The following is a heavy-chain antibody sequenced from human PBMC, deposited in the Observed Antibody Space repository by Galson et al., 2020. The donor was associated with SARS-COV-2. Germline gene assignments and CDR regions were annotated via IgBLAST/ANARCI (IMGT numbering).Heavy chain of an antibody. Sequence: GSLRLSCAASGFTFDGYAMTWVRQAPGKGLEWVSTISGSGGSTYYADSVKGRFTISRDNSKNTLYLQMNSLRAEDTAVFYCAKGRGYCSGGSCYQGGAFDIWGRGTMVTVSS. CDR1: GFTFDGYA. CDR3: AKGRGYCSGGSCYQGGAFDI. CDR2: ISGSGGST. D-gene: IGHD2-15*01. J-gene: IGHJ3*02. V-gene: IGHV3-23*01.